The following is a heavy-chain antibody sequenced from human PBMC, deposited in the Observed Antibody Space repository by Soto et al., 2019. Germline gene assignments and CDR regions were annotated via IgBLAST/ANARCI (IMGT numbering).Heavy chain of an antibody. D-gene: IGHD3-3*01. J-gene: IGHJ4*02. CDR2: ISSSSSYI. Sequence: LRLSCAASGFTFSSYSMNWVRQAPGKGLEWVSSISSSSSYIYYADSVKGRFTISRDNAKNSLYLQMNSLRAEDTAVYYCARDLEAYDFWSGPDYWGQGTLVTVSS. CDR3: ARDLEAYDFWSGPDY. CDR1: GFTFSSYS. V-gene: IGHV3-21*01.